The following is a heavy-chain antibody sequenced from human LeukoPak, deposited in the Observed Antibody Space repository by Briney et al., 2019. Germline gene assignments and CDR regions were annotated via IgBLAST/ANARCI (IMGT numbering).Heavy chain of an antibody. J-gene: IGHJ6*02. V-gene: IGHV3-11*01. D-gene: IGHD3-22*01. Sequence: GGSLRLSCAASGFNFSASYMSWIRQAPGKGLEWVSYISVRGITINYADSVKGRFSIFRDDAKSSLFLQMNNLKTEDTALYYCAKDLSSAITSALVLDVWGQGTTV. CDR3: AKDLSSAITSALVLDV. CDR2: ISVRGITI. CDR1: GFNFSASY.